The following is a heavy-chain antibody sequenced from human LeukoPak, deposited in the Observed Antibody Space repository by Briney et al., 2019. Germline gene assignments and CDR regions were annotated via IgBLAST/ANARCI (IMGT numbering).Heavy chain of an antibody. J-gene: IGHJ4*02. CDR1: GYSFTTYW. CDR2: IFPSGSDT. V-gene: IGHV5-51*01. Sequence: GESLKISCKGSGYSFTTYWIAWVRQMPGKGLEWMGIIFPSGSDTRYSPSFQGQVTISADKSISTAYLQWSSLKASDTAIFYCARSGVSGYGWDYWGQGTLVTVSS. CDR3: ARSGVSGYGWDY. D-gene: IGHD5-12*01.